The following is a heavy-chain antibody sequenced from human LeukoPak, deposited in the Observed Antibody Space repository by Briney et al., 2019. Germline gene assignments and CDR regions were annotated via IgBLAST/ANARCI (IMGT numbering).Heavy chain of an antibody. Sequence: SETLSLTCAVYGGSFSGYYWSWIRQPPGKGLEWIGEINHSGSTNYNPSLKSRVTISVDTSKNQFSLKLSSVTAADTAVYYCASSDYGYSNWFDPWGQGTLVTVSS. CDR1: GGSFSGYY. J-gene: IGHJ5*02. D-gene: IGHD4/OR15-4a*01. V-gene: IGHV4-34*01. CDR2: INHSGST. CDR3: ASSDYGYSNWFDP.